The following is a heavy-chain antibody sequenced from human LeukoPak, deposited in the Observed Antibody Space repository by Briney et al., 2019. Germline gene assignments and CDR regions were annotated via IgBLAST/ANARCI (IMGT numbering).Heavy chain of an antibody. CDR1: GGSISSSSYY. Sequence: SETVSLTCTVSGGSISSSSYYWGWIRQPPGKGLEWIGSIYYSGSTYYNPSLKSRVTTSVDTSKNQFSLKLSSVTAADTAVYYCASLYSSGWRHAFDIWGQGTMVTVSS. D-gene: IGHD6-19*01. J-gene: IGHJ3*02. V-gene: IGHV4-39*07. CDR2: IYYSGST. CDR3: ASLYSSGWRHAFDI.